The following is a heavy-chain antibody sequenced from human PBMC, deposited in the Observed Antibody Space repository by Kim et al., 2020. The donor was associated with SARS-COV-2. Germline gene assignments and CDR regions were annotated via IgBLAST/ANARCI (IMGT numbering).Heavy chain of an antibody. CDR2: IIPIFGTA. CDR3: ARDRTLIVGATTGRWFDP. V-gene: IGHV1-69*13. Sequence: SVKVSCKASGGTFSSYAISWVRQAPGQGLEWMGGIIPIFGTANYAQKFQCRVTITADESTSTAYMELSSLRSEDTAVYYCARDRTLIVGATTGRWFDPWGQGSLVTVSS. D-gene: IGHD1-26*01. J-gene: IGHJ5*02. CDR1: GGTFSSYA.